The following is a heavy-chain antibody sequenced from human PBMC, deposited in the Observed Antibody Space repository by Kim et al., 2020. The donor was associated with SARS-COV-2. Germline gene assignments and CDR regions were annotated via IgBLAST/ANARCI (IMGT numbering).Heavy chain of an antibody. D-gene: IGHD6-13*01. CDR3: ATVYVIYSSSWYYFDY. Sequence: ASVKVSCKVSGYTLTELSMHWVRQAPGKGLEWMGGFDPEDGETIYAQKFQGRVTMTEDTSTDTAYMELSSLRSEDTAVYYCATVYVIYSSSWYYFDYWGQGTLVTVSS. J-gene: IGHJ4*02. CDR2: FDPEDGET. CDR1: GYTLTELS. V-gene: IGHV1-24*01.